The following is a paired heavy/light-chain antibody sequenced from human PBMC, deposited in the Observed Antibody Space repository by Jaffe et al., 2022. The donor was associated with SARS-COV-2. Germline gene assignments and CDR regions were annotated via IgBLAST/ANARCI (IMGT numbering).Light chain of an antibody. CDR2: EVT. J-gene: IGLJ1*01. CDR3: SSYAGSNNYV. Sequence: QSALTQPPSASGSPGQSVTISCTGTSSDIGAYHYVSWYHQHPDKTPKLIIYEVTQRPSGVPNRLSGSKTGNTASLTISALQTDDEGDYYCSSYAGSNNYVFGTGTKVTVL. V-gene: IGLV2-8*01. CDR1: SSDIGAYHY.
Heavy chain of an antibody. V-gene: IGHV4-59*01. CDR1: GGSISGFH. Sequence: QVLLEESGPQLVKPSETLSLTGSVSGGSISGFHWMWLRRSPEKGLEWLAYIHPWGNSVTPYYNPSLRSRVTISVDTDASSDQLSLRLSSVTAADTGVYYCARLRVGGYIDVWGKGTTVTVSS. J-gene: IGHJ6*03. CDR2: IHPWGNSVTP. D-gene: IGHD1-26*01. CDR3: ARLRVGGYIDV.